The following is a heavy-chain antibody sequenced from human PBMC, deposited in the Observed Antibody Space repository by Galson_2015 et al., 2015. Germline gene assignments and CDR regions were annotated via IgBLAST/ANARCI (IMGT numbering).Heavy chain of an antibody. CDR2: IIHILDME. V-gene: IGHV1-69*04. Sequence: SVKVGCKASGGTFSIFDMSWVRQAPGQGLVWMGRIIHILDMESYAQKFQGRVTITADNSTNTAYMELSSLRYEDTAVYYCARSHYYYYYMDVWGKGTTVTVSS. CDR3: ARSHYYYYYMDV. J-gene: IGHJ6*03. CDR1: GGTFSIFD.